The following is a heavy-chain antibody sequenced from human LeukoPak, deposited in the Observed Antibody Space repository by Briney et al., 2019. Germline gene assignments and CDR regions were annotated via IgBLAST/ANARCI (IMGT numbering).Heavy chain of an antibody. Sequence: GGSLRLSCAASGFTFSSYSMNWVRQAPGKGLEWVSSISSSSSYIYYADSVKGRFTISRDNSKNTLYLQMNSLRAEDTALYFCAKGLSKWDGSGSYLVSPTDYWGQGTLVTVSS. V-gene: IGHV3-21*04. CDR1: GFTFSSYS. D-gene: IGHD3-22*01. CDR3: AKGLSKWDGSGSYLVSPTDY. CDR2: ISSSSSYI. J-gene: IGHJ4*02.